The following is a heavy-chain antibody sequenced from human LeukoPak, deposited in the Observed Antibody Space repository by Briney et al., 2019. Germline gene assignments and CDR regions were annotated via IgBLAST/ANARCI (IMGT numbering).Heavy chain of an antibody. V-gene: IGHV4-59*01. CDR3: AGMRITTPTVRTLDY. D-gene: IGHD1-14*01. CDR2: IYYTGST. Sequence: SETLSLTCTVSGGSMSTYYWTWIRQPPGKGLEWIGFIYYTGSTNYSPSLKSRVTISVDTSKNQFSLKLSSVTAADTAVYYCAGMRITTPTVRTLDYWGQGTLVTVSS. J-gene: IGHJ4*02. CDR1: GGSMSTYY.